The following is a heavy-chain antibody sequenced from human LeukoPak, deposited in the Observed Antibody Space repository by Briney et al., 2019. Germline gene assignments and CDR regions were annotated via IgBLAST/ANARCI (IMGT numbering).Heavy chain of an antibody. J-gene: IGHJ4*02. CDR1: GGTFSSYA. Sequence: ASVKVSCKASGGTFSSYAISWVRQAPGQGLEWMGWISAYNGNTNYAQKLQGRVTMTTDTSTSTAYMELRSLRSDDTTVYYCARAMIVATGEGDYWGQGTLVTVSS. CDR3: ARAMIVATGEGDY. V-gene: IGHV1-18*01. D-gene: IGHD5-12*01. CDR2: ISAYNGNT.